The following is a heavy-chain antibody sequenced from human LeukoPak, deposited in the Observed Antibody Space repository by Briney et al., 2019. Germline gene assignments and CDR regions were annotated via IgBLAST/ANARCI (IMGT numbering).Heavy chain of an antibody. CDR2: VKSRSAGETT. V-gene: IGHV3-15*01. J-gene: IGHJ4*02. CDR3: TLIQGWGSGSYYRDF. Sequence: GGSLRLSCAASEFSISNDWMSWVRQAPGKGLGWVARVKSRSAGETTDYAAPVKGRFTISRDDSKNTLYLQMNSLKTEDTAVYYCTLIQGWGSGSYYRDFWGQGTLVTVSS. CDR1: EFSISNDW. D-gene: IGHD3-10*01.